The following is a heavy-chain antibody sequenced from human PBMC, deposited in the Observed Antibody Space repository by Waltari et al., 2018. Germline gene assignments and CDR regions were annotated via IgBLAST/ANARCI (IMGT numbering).Heavy chain of an antibody. V-gene: IGHV1-3*01. D-gene: IGHD1-7*01. J-gene: IGHJ4*02. CDR3: ARLGGLELSF. CDR1: GYTFTSYA. CDR2: INAGNGNT. Sequence: QVQLVQSGAEVKKPGASVKVSCKASGYTFTSYAMHWVRQAPGQRLEWMGWINAGNGNTKYSQKFQGRVTITRDTSASTAYMELSSLRSEDTAVYYCARLGGLELSFWGQGTLVTVSS.